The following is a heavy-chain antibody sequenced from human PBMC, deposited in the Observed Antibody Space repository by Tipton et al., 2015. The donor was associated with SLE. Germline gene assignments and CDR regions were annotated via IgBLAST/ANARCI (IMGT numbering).Heavy chain of an antibody. D-gene: IGHD1-26*01. CDR2: ISAYNGNT. CDR1: GYTFTSYD. J-gene: IGHJ3*02. CDR3: ASGAVGDAGAFDI. V-gene: IGHV1-18*01. Sequence: QLVQSGAEVKKPGASVKVSCKASGYTFTSYDINWVRQATGQRIEWKGWISAYNGNTNYAQKLQGRVTMTTDTSTSTAYMELRSLRSDDTAVYYCASGAVGDAGAFDIWGQGTMVTVSS.